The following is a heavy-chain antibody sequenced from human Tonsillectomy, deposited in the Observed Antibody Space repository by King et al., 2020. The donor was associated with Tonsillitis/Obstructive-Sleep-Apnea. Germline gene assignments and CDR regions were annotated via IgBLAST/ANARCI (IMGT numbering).Heavy chain of an antibody. D-gene: IGHD2-15*01. Sequence: QLQESGPGLVKPSETLSLTCTVSGGSIGSYYWSWIRQPPGKGLECIGYIYYSGGTNYNPSLKSRVTTSVDTSKNQFSLKLTSVTAADTAVYYCAREVAVMNAFDIWGQGTMVTVSS. CDR1: GGSIGSYY. CDR3: AREVAVMNAFDI. CDR2: IYYSGGT. V-gene: IGHV4-59*01. J-gene: IGHJ3*02.